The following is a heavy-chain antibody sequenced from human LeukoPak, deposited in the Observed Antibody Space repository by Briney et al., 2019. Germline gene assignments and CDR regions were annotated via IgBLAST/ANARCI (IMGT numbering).Heavy chain of an antibody. CDR3: ARRGSGYGYDY. J-gene: IGHJ4*02. CDR1: GYTFTDYY. CDR2: INPNNDDT. D-gene: IGHD5-18*01. Sequence: ASVTVSCKASGYTFTDYYIHWVRQAPGQGLEWMGWINPNNDDTNYAQKFQGRVTMTRDTSISTAYMELSKLTSDDTAVYYCARRGSGYGYDYWGQGTLVTVSS. V-gene: IGHV1-2*02.